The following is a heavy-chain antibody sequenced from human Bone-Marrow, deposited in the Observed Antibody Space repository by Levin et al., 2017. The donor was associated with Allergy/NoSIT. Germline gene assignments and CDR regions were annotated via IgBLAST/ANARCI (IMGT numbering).Heavy chain of an antibody. Sequence: PGGSLRLSCAASGFTFRNYAMTWVRQAPGKGLEWVSGITGNGGNTYYAVSVEGRFTISRDNSKNTLYLQMNSLRAEDTAVYYCAKEGTATTYYYWGQGTLVTVSS. CDR3: AKEGTATTYYY. J-gene: IGHJ4*02. D-gene: IGHD4-17*01. CDR1: GFTFRNYA. CDR2: ITGNGGNT. V-gene: IGHV3-23*01.